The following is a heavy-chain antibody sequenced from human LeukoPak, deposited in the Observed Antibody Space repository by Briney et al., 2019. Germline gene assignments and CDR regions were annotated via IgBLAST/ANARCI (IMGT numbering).Heavy chain of an antibody. CDR2: IFHSGSP. V-gene: IGHV4-38-2*02. D-gene: IGHD2-8*02. Sequence: SETLSLTCTVSGYAISSGYYWGWIRQPPGKGLEWIGSIFHSGSPYNNSSLKSRVTISVDTSKNQLSLKLSSVTVADTAVYYCAREIGGSGAIDYWGQGTLVTVSS. CDR1: GYAISSGYY. CDR3: AREIGGSGAIDY. J-gene: IGHJ4*02.